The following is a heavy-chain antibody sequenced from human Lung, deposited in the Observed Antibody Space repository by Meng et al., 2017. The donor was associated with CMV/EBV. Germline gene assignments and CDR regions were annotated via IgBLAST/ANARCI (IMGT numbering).Heavy chain of an antibody. V-gene: IGHV3-9*01. J-gene: IGHJ6*02. D-gene: IGHD5-24*01. CDR1: GFTFDDYA. CDR2: ISWNSGSI. CDR3: AEWDGYTIPGGYGMDV. Sequence: GGSLRLSCAASGFTFDDYAMHWVRQAPGKGLEWVSGISWNSGSIGYADSVKGRFTISRDNAKNSLYLQMNSLRAEDTALYYCAEWDGYTIPGGYGMDVWGQGTTVTVSS.